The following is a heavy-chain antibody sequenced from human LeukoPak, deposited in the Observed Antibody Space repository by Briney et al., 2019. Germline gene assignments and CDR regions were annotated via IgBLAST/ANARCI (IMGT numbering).Heavy chain of an antibody. Sequence: TGGSLSLSWLASGITFITFAMTWVRQAPGKGLEWVSSISERGDTTYYADSVRGRFTISRDNSKNTLYLQMNSVRVEDTAVYFCVCGSSIPDYWGLGTLVTVSS. D-gene: IGHD6-19*01. CDR3: VCGSSIPDY. V-gene: IGHV3-23*01. J-gene: IGHJ4*02. CDR2: ISERGDTT. CDR1: GITFITFA.